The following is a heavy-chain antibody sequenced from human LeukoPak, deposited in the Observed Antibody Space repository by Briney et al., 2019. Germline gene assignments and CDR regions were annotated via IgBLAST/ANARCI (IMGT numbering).Heavy chain of an antibody. V-gene: IGHV4-34*01. D-gene: IGHD3-16*01. J-gene: IGHJ4*02. CDR3: AREGGPYRPLDY. CDR1: GFTFSSYA. CDR2: VNLQGST. Sequence: GSLRLSCSASGFTFSSYAMHWVRQPPGKGLEWIGEVNLQGSTNYNPSLMGRVAISVDTSENHVSLQLTSVTAADTAVYYCAREGGPYRPLDYSGQGTLVTVS.